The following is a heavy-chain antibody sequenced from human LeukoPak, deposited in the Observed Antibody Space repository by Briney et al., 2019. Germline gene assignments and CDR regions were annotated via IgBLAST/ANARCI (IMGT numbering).Heavy chain of an antibody. CDR2: IYWDDDK. J-gene: IGHJ4*02. CDR3: AHSGTYDFWSGQMSRRFDY. Sequence: SGPTLVNPTQTLTLTCTFSGFSLSTSGVGVGWIRQPPGNALEWLALIYWDDDKRYSPSLKSRLTITKDTSKNQVVLTLTNMDPVDTATYYCAHSGTYDFWSGQMSRRFDYWGQGTLVAVSS. D-gene: IGHD3-3*01. CDR1: GFSLSTSGVG. V-gene: IGHV2-5*02.